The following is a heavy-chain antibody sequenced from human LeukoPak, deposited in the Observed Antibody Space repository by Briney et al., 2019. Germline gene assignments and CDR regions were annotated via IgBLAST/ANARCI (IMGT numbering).Heavy chain of an antibody. CDR1: GGSISSSNW. J-gene: IGHJ3*02. CDR3: ARDPSVATIPDAFDI. Sequence: PSETLSLTCAVSGGSISSSNWWSWVRQPPGKGLEWIGEIYHSGSTKYNPSLKSRVTISVDESKNQFSLKVSSVTAADTAVYYCARDPSVATIPDAFDIWGQGTMVTVSS. V-gene: IGHV4-4*02. CDR2: IYHSGST. D-gene: IGHD5-12*01.